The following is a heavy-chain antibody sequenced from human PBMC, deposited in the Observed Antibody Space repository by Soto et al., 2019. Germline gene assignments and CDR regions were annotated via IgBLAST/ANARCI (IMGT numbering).Heavy chain of an antibody. D-gene: IGHD2-15*01. CDR2: ISPGSRYP. Sequence: GGSRRLSCPGSGFTFGYSYMSWIRQAPGKGLEWLSYISPGSRYPAYADSVKGRFTISRDNAKRSLYLQMMSLTAEDTAIYYCVRGGGGGLFDPWGQGTMVTVSS. V-gene: IGHV3-11*06. J-gene: IGHJ5*02. CDR3: VRGGGGGLFDP. CDR1: GFTFGYSY.